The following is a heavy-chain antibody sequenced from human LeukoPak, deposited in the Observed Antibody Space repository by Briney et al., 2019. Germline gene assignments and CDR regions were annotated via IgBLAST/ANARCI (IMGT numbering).Heavy chain of an antibody. J-gene: IGHJ6*02. Sequence: ASVKVSCKASGYTFINYYIHWVRQAPGQGLEWMGIINPSGGSTSYAQKFQGRVTMTRDTSTSTVYMGLSSLRSEDTAVYYCATEVVPAATYYYYGMDVWGQGTTVTVSS. CDR2: INPSGGST. V-gene: IGHV1-46*01. D-gene: IGHD2-2*01. CDR3: ATEVVPAATYYYYGMDV. CDR1: GYTFINYY.